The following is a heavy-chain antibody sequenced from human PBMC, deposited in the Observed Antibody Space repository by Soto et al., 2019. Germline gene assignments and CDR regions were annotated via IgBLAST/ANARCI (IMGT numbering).Heavy chain of an antibody. D-gene: IGHD6-13*01. Sequence: QVKLVQSWAEEKKPGAPGKMSCQTSGYIVINYYIHWVRQAPGQGLEWVALFNPMSGSTNYAQKLQGRVTVTSDKTTSTDDIELSRLKSEDTAVYYCARDLAAANYWGQGTLVTVAS. CDR1: GYIVINYY. J-gene: IGHJ4*02. CDR3: ARDLAAANY. V-gene: IGHV1-46*04. CDR2: FNPMSGST.